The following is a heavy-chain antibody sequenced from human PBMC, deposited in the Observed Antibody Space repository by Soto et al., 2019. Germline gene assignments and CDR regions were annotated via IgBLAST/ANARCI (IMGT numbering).Heavy chain of an antibody. CDR3: AKILRITMVRGVIDY. CDR1: GFTFSSYG. V-gene: IGHV3-30*18. D-gene: IGHD3-10*01. J-gene: IGHJ4*02. CDR2: ISYDGSNK. Sequence: GGFLRLSCAASGFTFSSYGMHWVRQAPGKGLEWVAVISYDGSNKYYADSVKGRFTISRDNSKNTLYLQMNSLRAEDTAVYYCAKILRITMVRGVIDYWGQGTLVTVSS.